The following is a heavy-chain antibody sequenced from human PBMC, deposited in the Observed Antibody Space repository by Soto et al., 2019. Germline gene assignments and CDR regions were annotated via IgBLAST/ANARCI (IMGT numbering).Heavy chain of an antibody. Sequence: EVQLVESGGGLVQPGGPLRLSCAATGFTFSDYWMSWVRQAPGKGLECVANIKTDGSQKYNVDPVKGRFTISRDNAKNSLYLQMSSLRAEDTAVYYCASSMGRGGNDYWGQGTLVAVSS. CDR3: ASSMGRGGNDY. CDR1: GFTFSDYW. J-gene: IGHJ4*02. D-gene: IGHD3-10*01. CDR2: IKTDGSQK. V-gene: IGHV3-7*05.